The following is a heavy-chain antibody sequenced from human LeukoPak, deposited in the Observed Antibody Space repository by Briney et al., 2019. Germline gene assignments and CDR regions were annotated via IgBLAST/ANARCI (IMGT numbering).Heavy chain of an antibody. V-gene: IGHV4-59*12. J-gene: IGHJ4*02. CDR1: GGSISSYY. Sequence: SETLSLTCTVSGGSISSYYWSWIRQPPGKGLEWIGYIYYSGSTNYNPSLKSRVTISVDRSKNQFSLKLSSVTAADTAVYYCARTFGELFHFDYWGQGTLVTVSS. CDR2: IYYSGST. D-gene: IGHD3-10*01. CDR3: ARTFGELFHFDY.